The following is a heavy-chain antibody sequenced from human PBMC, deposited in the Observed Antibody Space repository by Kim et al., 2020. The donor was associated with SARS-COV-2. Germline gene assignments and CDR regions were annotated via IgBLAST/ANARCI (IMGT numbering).Heavy chain of an antibody. J-gene: IGHJ6*02. Sequence: GVSLRLSCAASGFTFSSYGMHWVRQAPGKGLEWVAVISYDGSNKYYADSVKGRFTISRDNSKNTLYLQMNSLRAEDTAVYYCAKDREYYDFWSGTVYYYYYGMDVWGQGTTVTVSS. D-gene: IGHD3-3*01. CDR1: GFTFSSYG. V-gene: IGHV3-30*18. CDR3: AKDREYYDFWSGTVYYYYYGMDV. CDR2: ISYDGSNK.